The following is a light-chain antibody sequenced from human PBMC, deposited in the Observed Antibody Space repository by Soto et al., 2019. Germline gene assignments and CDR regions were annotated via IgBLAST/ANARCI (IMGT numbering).Light chain of an antibody. V-gene: IGKV1-5*03. CDR1: QSISNS. Sequence: DIQMTQSPSTLSAFVGDRVTITCRASQSISNSLAWYQQKPGKAPKLLIYKASTLESGVPSGFSGSGSGTEFTLTISSLQPDDFATYYCQQYNGYPWTFGQGTKVDIK. CDR3: QQYNGYPWT. CDR2: KAS. J-gene: IGKJ1*01.